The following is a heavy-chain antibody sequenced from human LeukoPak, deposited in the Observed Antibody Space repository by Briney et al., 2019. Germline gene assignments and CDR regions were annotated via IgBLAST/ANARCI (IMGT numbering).Heavy chain of an antibody. CDR1: GGSISSSSYY. J-gene: IGHJ4*02. Sequence: SETLSLTCTVSGGSISSSSYYWGWIRQPPGKGLEWIGSIYYSGSTYYNPSLKSRVTISVDTSKNQFSLKLSSVTAADTAVYYCARLERVWGSYRSVHFDYWGQGTLVTVSS. CDR3: ARLERVWGSYRSVHFDY. D-gene: IGHD3-16*02. V-gene: IGHV4-39*01. CDR2: IYYSGST.